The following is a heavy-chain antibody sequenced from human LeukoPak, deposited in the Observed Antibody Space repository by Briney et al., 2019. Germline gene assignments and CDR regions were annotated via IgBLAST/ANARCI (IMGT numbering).Heavy chain of an antibody. J-gene: IGHJ6*03. CDR3: ARSGIKMVRGVIIKSPYHMDV. D-gene: IGHD3-10*01. V-gene: IGHV3-72*01. Sequence: GGSLRLSCAASGFTLSDHYMDWVRQAPGKGLEWIGRTKNKAQSYTTEYAASVEGRFTISRDDAKNSLSLQMNSLRAEDTAVYYCARSGIKMVRGVIIKSPYHMDVWGKGTTVTVSS. CDR2: TKNKAQSYTT. CDR1: GFTLSDHY.